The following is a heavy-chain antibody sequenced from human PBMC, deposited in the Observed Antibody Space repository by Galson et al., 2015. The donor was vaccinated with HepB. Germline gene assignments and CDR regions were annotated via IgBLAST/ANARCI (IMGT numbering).Heavy chain of an antibody. D-gene: IGHD3-10*01. CDR3: ARGYGSGSYYYHY. J-gene: IGHJ4*02. V-gene: IGHV1-69*01. Sequence: SCKASGDTFSRYAISWVRQAPGQGLAWMGGIIPLFGTANYAQNFQGRVTITADESTSTVYMELSSLRSEDTAVYYCARGYGSGSYYYHYWGQGTLVTVSS. CDR2: IIPLFGTA. CDR1: GDTFSRYA.